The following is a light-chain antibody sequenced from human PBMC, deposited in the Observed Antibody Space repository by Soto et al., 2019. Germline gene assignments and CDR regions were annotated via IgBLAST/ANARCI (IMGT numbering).Light chain of an antibody. CDR1: QSISSW. CDR3: HQYSSCPLT. CDR2: KAS. Sequence: DIQMTQSPSTLSASVGDRVTITCRASQSISSWLAWYQQKPGKAPKLLIHKASSLQSGVPSRFSGSGSGTEFTLTISSLQPDDFATYYCHQYSSCPLTFGGGTTVEIK. V-gene: IGKV1-5*03. J-gene: IGKJ4*01.